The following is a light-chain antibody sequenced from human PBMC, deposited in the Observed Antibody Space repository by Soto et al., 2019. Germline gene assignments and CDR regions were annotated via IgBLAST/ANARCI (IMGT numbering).Light chain of an antibody. J-gene: IGKJ2*01. CDR3: QQYNSYSYA. V-gene: IGKV1-5*03. CDR1: QSISSL. Sequence: DIQMTQSPSTLSASVGDRVTITCRASQSISSLLAWYQQKPGKAPTLLIYKASSLESGVPSRFSGSGSGTEFSLTISSLQPDDFATYYCQQYNSYSYAFGQGTTLESK. CDR2: KAS.